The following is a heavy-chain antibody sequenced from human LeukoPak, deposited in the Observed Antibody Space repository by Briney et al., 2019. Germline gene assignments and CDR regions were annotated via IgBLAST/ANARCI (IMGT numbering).Heavy chain of an antibody. D-gene: IGHD3-22*01. CDR2: IKQDGSET. CDR3: AKNRADMIVVVITGCFDY. Sequence: QPGGSLRLSCVASGFPFSNYWMTWVRQTPGKGLEWVANIKQDGSETHYVDSVKGRFTISGDNAKNSLYLQMNSLRAEDTAVYYCAKNRADMIVVVITGCFDYWGQGTLVTVSP. V-gene: IGHV3-7*03. J-gene: IGHJ4*02. CDR1: GFPFSNYW.